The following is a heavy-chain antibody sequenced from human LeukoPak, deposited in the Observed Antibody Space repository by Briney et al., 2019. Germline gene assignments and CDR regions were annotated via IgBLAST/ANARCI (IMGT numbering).Heavy chain of an antibody. Sequence: SETLSLTCTVSGGSISSYYWCWIWQPEGKGLELIWRIYTSASTDYNPSLKSRVTMSVDKSKNHLSLKLSSVTAADTAVYYCARADFWSGYRFDYWGQGTLVTVSS. CDR2: IYTSAST. CDR1: GGSISSYY. D-gene: IGHD3-3*01. CDR3: ARADFWSGYRFDY. J-gene: IGHJ4*02. V-gene: IGHV4-4*07.